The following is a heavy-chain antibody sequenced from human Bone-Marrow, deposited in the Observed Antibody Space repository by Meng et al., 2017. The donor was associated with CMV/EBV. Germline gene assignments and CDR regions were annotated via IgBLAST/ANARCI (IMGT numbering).Heavy chain of an antibody. CDR1: GFTFSDYY. V-gene: IGHV3-11*01. J-gene: IGHJ6*02. CDR2: ISRSGSNI. CDR3: ARGGVRATGHFYYGMDV. D-gene: IGHD3-10*01. Sequence: GESLKISCAASGFTFSDYYMIWIRQAPGKGLEWVSYISRSGSNIYYADSVKGRFTISRDNAKNSLYLQMNSLRAEDTAVYYCARGGVRATGHFYYGMDVWGQGTTVTVSS.